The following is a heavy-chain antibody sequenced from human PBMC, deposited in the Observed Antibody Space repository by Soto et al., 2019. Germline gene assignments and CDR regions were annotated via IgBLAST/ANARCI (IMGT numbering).Heavy chain of an antibody. V-gene: IGHV1-18*01. D-gene: IGHD6-13*01. CDR2: ISTYNGNT. CDR1: GYTFTRYG. J-gene: IGHJ6*02. Sequence: ASVKVSCKASGYTFTRYGITWVRQAPGQGLEWMGWISTYNGNTNSAHNLKGRVTMTEDTSTDTAYMELSSLRSEDTAVYYCATGYSSSWYPTNYYYYYGMDVWGQGTTVTVSS. CDR3: ATGYSSSWYPTNYYYYYGMDV.